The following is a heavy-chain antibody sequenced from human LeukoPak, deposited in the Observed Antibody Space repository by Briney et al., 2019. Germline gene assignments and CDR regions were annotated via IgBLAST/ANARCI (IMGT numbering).Heavy chain of an antibody. J-gene: IGHJ4*02. D-gene: IGHD3-22*01. V-gene: IGHV4-61*01. CDR3: ARESYYYDSSGRRHYYFDY. CDR2: IYYSGST. Sequence: SETLSLTCTVSGGSVSSGTYYWSWIRQPPGKGLEWIGYIYYSGSTNYNPSLKSRVTISVDTSKNQFSLKLSSVTAADTAVYYCARESYYYDSSGRRHYYFDYWGRGTLVTVSS. CDR1: GGSVSSGTYY.